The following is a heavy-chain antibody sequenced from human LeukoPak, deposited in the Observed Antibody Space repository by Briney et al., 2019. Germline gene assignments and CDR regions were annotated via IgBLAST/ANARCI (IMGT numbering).Heavy chain of an antibody. CDR1: GFTFSTYG. V-gene: IGHV3-30*03. D-gene: IGHD3-22*01. CDR3: ARGRGYDSGTYNYAFSDY. J-gene: IGHJ4*02. Sequence: PGRSLRLSCAVSGFTFSTYGMHWVRQAPGKGLEWVASISYDGSNKYYADSVKGRFTISRDNSKNTLYLQMNSLRAEDTAVYYCARGRGYDSGTYNYAFSDYWGQGTLVTVSS. CDR2: ISYDGSNK.